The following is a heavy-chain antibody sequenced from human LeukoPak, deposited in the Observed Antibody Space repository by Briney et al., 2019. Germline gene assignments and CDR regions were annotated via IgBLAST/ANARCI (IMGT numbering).Heavy chain of an antibody. CDR3: ARDSLTGTTKPLDY. CDR2: IYYSGST. CDR1: GGSISSSSYY. D-gene: IGHD1-7*01. V-gene: IGHV4-39*07. Sequence: SETLSLTCTVSGGSISSSSYYWGWIRQPPGKGLVWIGCIYYSGSTYYNPSLKSRVTISVDTSKNQFSLKLSSVTAADTAVYYCARDSLTGTTKPLDYWGQGTLVTVSS. J-gene: IGHJ4*02.